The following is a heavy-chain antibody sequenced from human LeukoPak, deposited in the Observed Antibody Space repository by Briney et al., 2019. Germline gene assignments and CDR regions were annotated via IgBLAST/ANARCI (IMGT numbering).Heavy chain of an antibody. Sequence: PGGSLRLSCAASGFTFSSYWMHWVRQAPGKGLVWVSRINSDGSSTSSADSVKGRFTISRDNAKNTLYLQMNSLRAEDTAVSYCARALWELLGNDAFDIWGQGTMVTVSS. V-gene: IGHV3-74*01. CDR3: ARALWELLGNDAFDI. CDR1: GFTFSSYW. CDR2: INSDGSST. J-gene: IGHJ3*02. D-gene: IGHD1-26*01.